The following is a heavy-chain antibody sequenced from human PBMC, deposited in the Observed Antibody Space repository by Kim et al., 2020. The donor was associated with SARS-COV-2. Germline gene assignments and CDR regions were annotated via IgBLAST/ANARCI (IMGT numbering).Heavy chain of an antibody. CDR3: ARGELGANFY. J-gene: IGHJ4*01. D-gene: IGHD1-26*01. Sequence: GGSLRLSCEPSGFTFSSFEMNWVRQRPGKGLEWVAYISGYGNRIYYTDSVKGRFTISRDNGKNLLYLQMNNLRVEDSAIYYCARGELGANFYWGHGTLVTVSS. V-gene: IGHV3-48*03. CDR2: ISGYGNRI. CDR1: GFTFSSFE.